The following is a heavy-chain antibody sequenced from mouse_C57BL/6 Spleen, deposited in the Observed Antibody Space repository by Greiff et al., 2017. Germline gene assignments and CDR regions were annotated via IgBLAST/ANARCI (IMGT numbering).Heavy chain of an antibody. V-gene: IGHV1-80*01. CDR3: ARPYYYGSSYIDY. J-gene: IGHJ2*01. Sequence: QVQLQQSGAELVKPGASVKISCKASGYAFSSYWMNWVKQRPGMGLEWIGQIYPGDGDTNYNGKFKGKATLTADKSSSTAYMQLSSLTSEDSAVYFCARPYYYGSSYIDYWGQGTTLTVSS. CDR2: IYPGDGDT. CDR1: GYAFSSYW. D-gene: IGHD1-1*01.